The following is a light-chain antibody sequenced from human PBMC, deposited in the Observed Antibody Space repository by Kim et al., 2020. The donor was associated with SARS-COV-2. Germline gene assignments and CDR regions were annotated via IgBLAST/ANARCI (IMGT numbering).Light chain of an antibody. CDR1: ESISSS. Sequence: ASVGDRVTITCRASESISSSLAWYQQRPGNAPRLLIYRASNLQSGVPSRFSAFGTGTDFTLTISSLQPDDFATYYCQQYDSDSRTFGRGTKVYIK. CDR3: QQYDSDSRT. J-gene: IGKJ4*02. CDR2: RAS. V-gene: IGKV1-5*03.